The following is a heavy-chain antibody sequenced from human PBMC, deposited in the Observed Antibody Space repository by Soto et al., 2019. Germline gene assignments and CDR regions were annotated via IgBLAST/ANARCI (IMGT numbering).Heavy chain of an antibody. V-gene: IGHV1-69*13. J-gene: IGHJ6*02. CDR2: IIPIFGTA. Sequence: GASVKVSCKASGGTFSSYAISWVRQAPGQGLEWMGGIIPIFGTANYAQKFQGRVTITADESTSTAYMELSSLRSEDTAVYYCARVLRPRNFFWSGPRDYYGMDVWGQGTTVTVSS. CDR3: ARVLRPRNFFWSGPRDYYGMDV. D-gene: IGHD3-3*01. CDR1: GGTFSSYA.